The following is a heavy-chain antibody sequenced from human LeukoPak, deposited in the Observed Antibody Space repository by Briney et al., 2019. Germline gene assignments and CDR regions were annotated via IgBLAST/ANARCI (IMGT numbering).Heavy chain of an antibody. J-gene: IGHJ5*02. Sequence: GESLKTSCKGPGYSFTSYWIDWVRQMPGKGLEWMGIIYPGDSDTRYSTSFQGQVTISADKSISTDYLQWSSVKASDTAMYYCARGYSGYDWWFDPWGQGTLVTVSS. CDR3: ARGYSGYDWWFDP. V-gene: IGHV5-51*01. CDR1: GYSFTSYW. D-gene: IGHD5-12*01. CDR2: IYPGDSDT.